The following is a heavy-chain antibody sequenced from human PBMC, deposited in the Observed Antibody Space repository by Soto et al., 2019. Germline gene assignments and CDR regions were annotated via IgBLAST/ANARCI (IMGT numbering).Heavy chain of an antibody. D-gene: IGHD3-3*01. V-gene: IGHV3-30*03. Sequence: GGPLRLSCPASGFTFSSYGMHWFRQAPGKGLEWVAAISYDGSNKYYADSVKGRFTISRDNAKNTLYLQMNSLRAEDTAVYYCARAGTIFGVVMKNWFDSWGQGTLVTVSS. J-gene: IGHJ5*01. CDR2: ISYDGSNK. CDR3: ARAGTIFGVVMKNWFDS. CDR1: GFTFSSYG.